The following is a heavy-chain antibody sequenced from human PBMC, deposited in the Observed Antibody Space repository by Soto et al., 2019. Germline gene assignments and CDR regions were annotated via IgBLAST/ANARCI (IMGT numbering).Heavy chain of an antibody. D-gene: IGHD5-12*01. Sequence: GGSLRLSCAASGFTFSSYAMSWVRQAPGKGLEWVSAISGSGGSTYYADSVKGRFTISRDNSKNTLYLQMNSLRAEDTAVYYCAKDGLGLRSVFLGYWGQGTLVTVSS. CDR1: GFTFSSYA. CDR3: AKDGLGLRSVFLGY. V-gene: IGHV3-23*01. CDR2: ISGSGGST. J-gene: IGHJ4*02.